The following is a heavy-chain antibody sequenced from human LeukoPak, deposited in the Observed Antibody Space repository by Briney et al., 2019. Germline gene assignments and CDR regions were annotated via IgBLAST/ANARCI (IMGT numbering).Heavy chain of an antibody. V-gene: IGHV3-15*01. CDR3: TTDSIVVVPAAIWDYYGMDV. J-gene: IGHJ6*02. Sequence: GGALRLSLAASGFPFSNAWMSWGRPGPGKGVGGVGRIKSKNGGGTTDYAAPVKGRFTISRDDSKNTLYLQMNSLKTEDTAVYYCTTDSIVVVPAAIWDYYGMDVWGQGTTVTVSS. CDR1: GFPFSNAW. CDR2: IKSKNGGGTT. D-gene: IGHD2-2*01.